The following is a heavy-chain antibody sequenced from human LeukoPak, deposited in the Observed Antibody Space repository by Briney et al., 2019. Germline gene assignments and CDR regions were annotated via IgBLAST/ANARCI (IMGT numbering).Heavy chain of an antibody. CDR1: GGSISSSTYY. CDR2: IYYTGST. D-gene: IGHD3-22*01. CDR3: ARLRYYYDTSGRGDFDC. Sequence: SETLSLTCTVSGGSISSSTYYWGWIRQPPGKGLEWIGTIYYTGSTYYNPSLKSRVTISVDTSKNQFSLKLTSVTAADTAVYYCARLRYYYDTSGRGDFDCWGQGTLDTVSS. V-gene: IGHV4-39*01. J-gene: IGHJ4*02.